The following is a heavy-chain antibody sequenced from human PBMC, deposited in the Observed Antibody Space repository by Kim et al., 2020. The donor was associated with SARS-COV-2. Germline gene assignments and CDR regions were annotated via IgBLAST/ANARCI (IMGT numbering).Heavy chain of an antibody. Sequence: YTAPVKGRFTISRDDSRSTLFLQMNSLKTEDTAVYYCVADLANDIYPLDIWGQGTLVTVSS. J-gene: IGHJ4*02. V-gene: IGHV3-15*01. D-gene: IGHD3-3*01. CDR3: VADLANDIYPLDI.